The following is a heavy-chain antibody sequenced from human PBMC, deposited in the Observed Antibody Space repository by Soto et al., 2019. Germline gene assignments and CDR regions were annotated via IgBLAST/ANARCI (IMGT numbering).Heavy chain of an antibody. CDR3: ARDNGGYCSSTSCYSYAFDI. CDR2: ISSSSSTI. V-gene: IGHV3-48*01. D-gene: IGHD2-2*02. J-gene: IGHJ3*02. Sequence: EVQLVESGGGLVQPGGSLRLSCAASGFTFSSYSMNWVRQAPGKGLEGVSYISSSSSTIYYADSVKGRFTISRDNAKNSLYLQMNSLRAEDTAVYYCARDNGGYCSSTSCYSYAFDIWGQGTMVTVSS. CDR1: GFTFSSYS.